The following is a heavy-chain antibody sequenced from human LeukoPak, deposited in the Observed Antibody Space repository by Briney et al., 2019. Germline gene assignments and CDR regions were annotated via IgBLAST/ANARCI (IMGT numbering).Heavy chain of an antibody. CDR1: GFTFSIYA. D-gene: IGHD3-22*01. CDR3: AKKGYYDGSGYYMYYFDR. CDR2: ISGSGGTA. J-gene: IGHJ4*02. Sequence: PGGSLRLSCAASGFTFSIYAMSWVRQAPGKGLEWVSAISGSGGTAYYADSVKGRFTISRDNSKNTLYLQMNSLRAEDTAVYYCAKKGYYDGSGYYMYYFDRWGQGTLVTVSS. V-gene: IGHV3-23*01.